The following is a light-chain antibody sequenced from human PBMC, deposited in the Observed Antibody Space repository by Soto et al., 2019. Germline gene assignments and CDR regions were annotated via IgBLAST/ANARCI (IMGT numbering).Light chain of an antibody. CDR1: SSNIGAGFD. CDR3: QSYDSRLSEYV. J-gene: IGLJ1*01. V-gene: IGLV1-40*01. Sequence: QSVLTQPPSLSGAPGQMVTISCTGSSSNIGAGFDVHWYQQVPGTAPRLLINANTNRPSGVPDRFSGSKSGTSASLAITGLQPEDEADYFCQSYDSRLSEYVFGSGTKVTVL. CDR2: ANT.